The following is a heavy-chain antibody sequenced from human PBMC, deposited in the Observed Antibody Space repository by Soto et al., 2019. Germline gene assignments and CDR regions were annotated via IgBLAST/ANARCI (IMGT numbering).Heavy chain of an antibody. CDR1: GFTFSDYY. CDR2: ISSSGSTI. D-gene: IGHD1-1*01. CDR3: AREGTTYYYYGMDV. Sequence: QVPLVESGGGLVKPGGSLRLSCAASGFTFSDYYINWIRQAPGKGLEWVSYISSSGSTIYYADSVKGRFTISRDNAKNSLYLQMNNLRAEDTAVYYCAREGTTYYYYGMDVWGQGTTVTVSS. J-gene: IGHJ6*02. V-gene: IGHV3-11*01.